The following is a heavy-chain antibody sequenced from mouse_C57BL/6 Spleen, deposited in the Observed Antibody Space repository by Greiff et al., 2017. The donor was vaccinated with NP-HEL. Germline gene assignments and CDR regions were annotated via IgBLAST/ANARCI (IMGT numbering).Heavy chain of an antibody. CDR1: GYTFTSYT. D-gene: IGHD1-1*01. J-gene: IGHJ4*01. V-gene: IGHV1-4*01. CDR2: INPSSGYT. CDR3: ERYYYGSSYYYAMDY. Sequence: QVQLQQSGAELARPGASVKMSCKASGYTFTSYTMHWVKQRPGQGLEWIGYINPSSGYTKYNQKFKDKATLTADKSSSTAYMQLSSLTSEDSAVYYCERYYYGSSYYYAMDYWGQGTSVNVSS.